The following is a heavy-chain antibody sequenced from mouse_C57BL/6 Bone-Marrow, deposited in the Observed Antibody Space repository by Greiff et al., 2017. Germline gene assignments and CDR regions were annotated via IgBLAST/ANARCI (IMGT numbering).Heavy chain of an antibody. J-gene: IGHJ3*01. Sequence: EVKLMESGGGLVKPGGSLKLSCAASGFTFSSYAMSWVRQTPEKRLEWVATISDGGSYTYYPDNVKGRFTISRDNAKNNLYLQMSHLKSEDTAMYYCARETYYSAYWGQETLVTVSA. V-gene: IGHV5-4*01. CDR1: GFTFSSYA. CDR2: ISDGGSYT. D-gene: IGHD2-12*01. CDR3: ARETYYSAY.